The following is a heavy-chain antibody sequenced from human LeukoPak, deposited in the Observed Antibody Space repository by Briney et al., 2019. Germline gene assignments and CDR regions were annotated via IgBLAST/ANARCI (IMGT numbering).Heavy chain of an antibody. CDR3: AKDFYYTSGSALDY. D-gene: IGHD3-10*01. CDR1: GFTFDDYA. CDR2: ISWNSGSI. V-gene: IGHV3-9*01. Sequence: GGSLRLSCAASGFTFDDYAMHWVRQAPGKGLEWVSGISWNSGSIGYADSVKGRFTISRDNAKNSLYLQMNSLTIEDTALYYCAKDFYYTSGSALDYWGQGTLVTVSS. J-gene: IGHJ4*02.